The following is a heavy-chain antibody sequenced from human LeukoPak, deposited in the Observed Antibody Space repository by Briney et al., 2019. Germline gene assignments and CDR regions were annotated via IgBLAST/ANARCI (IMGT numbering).Heavy chain of an antibody. Sequence: TGGSLRLSCAASGFTFSSYSMNWVRQAPGKGLEWASYISSSSSTIYYADSVKGRFTISRDNAKNSLYLQMNSLRAEDTAVYYCARASFSLYYSNFYMDVWGKGTTVTVSS. CDR1: GFTFSSYS. J-gene: IGHJ6*03. CDR2: ISSSSSTI. D-gene: IGHD4-11*01. CDR3: ARASFSLYYSNFYMDV. V-gene: IGHV3-48*01.